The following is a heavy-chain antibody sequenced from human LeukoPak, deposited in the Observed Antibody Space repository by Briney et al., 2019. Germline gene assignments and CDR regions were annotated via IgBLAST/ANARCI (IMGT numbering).Heavy chain of an antibody. J-gene: IGHJ4*02. D-gene: IGHD1-26*01. CDR3: ARDWRGSYFPDF. CDR1: GYALTDYY. CDR2: INPNSGDT. V-gene: IGHV1-2*02. Sequence: ASVKVSCKASGYALTDYYMHWVRQAPGQGLEWMGWINPNSGDTNYAQKFQGRVTMTRDTSISTAYMELSRLTSDDTSVYYCARDWRGSYFPDFWGQGTLVTVS.